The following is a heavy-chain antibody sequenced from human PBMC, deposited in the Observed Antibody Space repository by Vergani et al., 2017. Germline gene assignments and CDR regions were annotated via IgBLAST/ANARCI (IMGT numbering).Heavy chain of an antibody. D-gene: IGHD2-2*02. CDR3: ARGRGYCSSXSCYTFGYYYYMDV. Sequence: QVQLQESGPGLVKPSQTLSLTCTVSGGSISSGGYYWSWIRQHPGKGLEWIGYIYYSGSTYYNPSLKSRVTISVDTSKNQFSLKLSSVTAADTAVYYCARGRGYCSSXSCYTFGYYYYMDVWGKGTTVTVSS. V-gene: IGHV4-31*03. J-gene: IGHJ6*03. CDR2: IYYSGST. CDR1: GGSISSGGYY.